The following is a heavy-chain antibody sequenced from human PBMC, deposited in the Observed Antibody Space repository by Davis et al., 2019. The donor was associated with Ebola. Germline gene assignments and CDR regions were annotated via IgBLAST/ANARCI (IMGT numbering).Heavy chain of an antibody. CDR3: ARGRRYYDSSGYYLPNFDY. Sequence: MPGGSLRLSCAVSGGSISSSNWWSWVRQPPGKGLEWIEEIYHSGSTNYNPSLKSRVTISVDTSKNQFSLKLSSVTAADTAVYYCARGRRYYDSSGYYLPNFDYWGQGTLVTVSS. V-gene: IGHV4-4*02. J-gene: IGHJ4*02. D-gene: IGHD3-22*01. CDR1: GGSISSSNW. CDR2: IYHSGST.